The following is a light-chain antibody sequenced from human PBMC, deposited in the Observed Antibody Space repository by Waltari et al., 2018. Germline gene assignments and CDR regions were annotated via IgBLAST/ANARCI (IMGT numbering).Light chain of an antibody. CDR2: KAS. V-gene: IGKV1-5*03. J-gene: IGKJ1*01. CDR1: QNINIW. Sequence: DIQVTQSLSALSASVGDTFTSSCRASQNINIWMTWYQQKPGRAPKVVIYKASSLESGVPSRFSGSGSGTDFTLTISSLQPDDFAIYFCQQYGSFPATFGQGTRVDMK. CDR3: QQYGSFPAT.